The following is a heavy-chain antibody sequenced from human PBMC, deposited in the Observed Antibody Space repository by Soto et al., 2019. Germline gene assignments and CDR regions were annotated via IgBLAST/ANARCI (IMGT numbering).Heavy chain of an antibody. CDR1: GASTRSGDFS. Sequence: SETLSLTCTVSGASTRSGDFSWSWIRQSPGRGLEWIGYMYYSGSTYYNPSLKSRVVISVDTSKNQFSLQLNAATAADTAVYYCARTLEEGAGNWFDPWGQGTLVTVSS. CDR3: ARTLEEGAGNWFDP. D-gene: IGHD1-1*01. J-gene: IGHJ5*02. V-gene: IGHV4-30-4*01. CDR2: MYYSGST.